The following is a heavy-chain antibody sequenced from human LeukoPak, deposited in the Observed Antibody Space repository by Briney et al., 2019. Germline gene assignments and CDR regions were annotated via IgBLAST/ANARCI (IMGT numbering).Heavy chain of an antibody. CDR2: IPYDGSNK. Sequence: GGSLRLSCAASGFTFSSYAIHWVRQAPGKGLEWVAVIPYDGSNKYYADSVKGRFAISRDNSKSTLYLQMNSLRAEDTVVYYCAREPSGSYYHFDYWGQGTLVTVSS. V-gene: IGHV3-30*09. CDR1: GFTFSSYA. D-gene: IGHD1-26*01. J-gene: IGHJ4*02. CDR3: AREPSGSYYHFDY.